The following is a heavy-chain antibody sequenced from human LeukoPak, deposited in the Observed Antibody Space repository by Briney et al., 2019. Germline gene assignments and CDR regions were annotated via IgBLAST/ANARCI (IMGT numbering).Heavy chain of an antibody. CDR1: GFTFSSYW. CDR2: IKQDGSEK. J-gene: IGHJ4*02. V-gene: IGHV3-7*01. D-gene: IGHD5-18*01. CDR3: AREGEAAMVSFALDY. Sequence: PGVSLRLSCAASGFTFSSYWMNWVRQAPGKGLEWVANIKQDGSEKYYVDSVKGRFTISRDNAKNSLYLQMNSLRAEDTAVYYCAREGEAAMVSFALDYWGQGTLVTVSS.